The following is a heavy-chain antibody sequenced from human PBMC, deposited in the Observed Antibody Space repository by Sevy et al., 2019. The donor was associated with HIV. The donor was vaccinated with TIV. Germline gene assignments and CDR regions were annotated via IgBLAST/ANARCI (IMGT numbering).Heavy chain of an antibody. J-gene: IGHJ4*02. CDR3: ARGGYYYDNAAYYAFDS. CDR2: IWSDGAYQ. V-gene: IGHV3-33*01. CDR1: GFTFSAYA. D-gene: IGHD3-22*01. Sequence: GGSLRLSCTTSGFTFSAYAMHWVRQAPGKGLEWVAIIWSDGAYQYHGDSVKGRFTISRDNSKNTLYLQMNSLRVEDTAVYYCARGGYYYDNAAYYAFDSWGQRTLVTVSP.